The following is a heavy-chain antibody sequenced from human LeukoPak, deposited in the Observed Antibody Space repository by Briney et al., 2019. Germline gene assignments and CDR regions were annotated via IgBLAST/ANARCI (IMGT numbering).Heavy chain of an antibody. CDR2: INPGGGNT. J-gene: IGHJ4*02. Sequence: ASVKVSCKASGYTFTNYYMHWVRQAPGQGLEWMGLINPGGGNTNYAQNFQGRVTMTRDTSTSTVYMELSSLRSEDTAVYYCARGYGSGSYYNLLDYWGQGTLVTVSS. V-gene: IGHV1-46*01. CDR1: GYTFTNYY. D-gene: IGHD3-10*01. CDR3: ARGYGSGSYYNLLDY.